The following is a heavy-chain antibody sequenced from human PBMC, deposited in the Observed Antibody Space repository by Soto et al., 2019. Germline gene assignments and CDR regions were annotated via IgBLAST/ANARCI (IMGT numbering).Heavy chain of an antibody. CDR3: ALTYYDTSTYYHTADYYGMDV. D-gene: IGHD3-22*01. J-gene: IGHJ6*02. V-gene: IGHV1-69*13. CDR1: GGTLNNYA. CDR2: FIPIFGTT. Sequence: QVHLVQSGAEMKKPGSSVRVSCKASGGTLNNYAISWVRRAPGQGLEWMGGFIPIFGTTDYAQQFQGRVTITADESATTVYMELSSLRSEDTAVYYCALTYYDTSTYYHTADYYGMDVWGQGTTVTVSS.